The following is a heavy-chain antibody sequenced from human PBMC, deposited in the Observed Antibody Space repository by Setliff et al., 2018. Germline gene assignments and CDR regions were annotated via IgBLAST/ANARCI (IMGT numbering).Heavy chain of an antibody. CDR3: VREGVDSRSSTDYRYYMDV. J-gene: IGHJ6*03. V-gene: IGHV1-69*05. D-gene: IGHD3-22*01. Sequence: KVSCKASGGTFSNYGISWVRQAPGQGLEWMGGTIPMFGTRNYARKFQGRVTIITDESTSTAYMQLTSLGSEDTAVYYCVREGVDSRSSTDYRYYMDVWGKGTTVTVSS. CDR2: TIPMFGTR. CDR1: GGTFSNYG.